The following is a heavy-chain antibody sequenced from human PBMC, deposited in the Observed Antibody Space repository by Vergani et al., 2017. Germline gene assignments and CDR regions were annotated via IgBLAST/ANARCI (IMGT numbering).Heavy chain of an antibody. CDR3: ARVSPRIAAAGIDY. J-gene: IGHJ4*02. CDR2: ISYDGSNK. CDR1: GFTFDDYA. V-gene: IGHV3-30-3*01. D-gene: IGHD6-13*01. Sequence: VQLVESGGGLVQPGRSLRLSCAASGFTFDDYAMHWVRQAPGKGLEWVAVISYDGSNKYYADSVKGRFTISRDNSKNTLYLQMNSLRAEDTAVYYCARVSPRIAAAGIDYWGQGTLVTVSS.